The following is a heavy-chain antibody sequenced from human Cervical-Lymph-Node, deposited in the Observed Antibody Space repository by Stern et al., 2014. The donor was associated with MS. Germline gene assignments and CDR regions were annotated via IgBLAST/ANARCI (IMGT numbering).Heavy chain of an antibody. V-gene: IGHV2-70*15. D-gene: IGHD2-15*01. CDR1: GFSLTTGEMC. J-gene: IGHJ5*02. Sequence: QITLKESGPALVKPTQTLTLTCTFSGFSLTTGEMCVSWIRQPPGKALEWLARIPLDDDKYHNASLKPRLATSNYTSKTQVVLAMTDMDPVVTATYYCPRASGGRCSNWFDPWGQGTLVTFSS. CDR3: PRASGGRCSNWFDP. CDR2: IPLDDDK.